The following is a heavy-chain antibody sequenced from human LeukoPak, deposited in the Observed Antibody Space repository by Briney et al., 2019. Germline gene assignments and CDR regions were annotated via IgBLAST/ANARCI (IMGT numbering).Heavy chain of an antibody. J-gene: IGHJ4*02. CDR1: GYSISSGYY. CDR2: IYHSGST. CDR3: ARQGRSDYFDY. V-gene: IGHV4-38-2*02. D-gene: IGHD2-15*01. Sequence: PSETLSLTCTVSGYSISSGYYWGWIRPPPGKGLEWIGSIYHSGSTYYNPSLKSRVTISVDTSKNQFSLKLSSMTAADTAVYYCARQGRSDYFDYWGQGTLVTVSS.